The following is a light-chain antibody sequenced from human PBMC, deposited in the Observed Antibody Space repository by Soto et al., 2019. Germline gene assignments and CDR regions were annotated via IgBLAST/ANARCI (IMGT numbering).Light chain of an antibody. V-gene: IGKV3-11*01. CDR2: DAS. CDR3: QQRSNWPPIT. Sequence: VLTQSPATLSLSPGERATLSCRASQSVSSYLAWYQQKPGQAPRLLIYDASNRATGIPARFSGSGSGTDFTLPISSLEPEDFAVYYCQQRSNWPPITFGQGTRLEIK. CDR1: QSVSSY. J-gene: IGKJ5*01.